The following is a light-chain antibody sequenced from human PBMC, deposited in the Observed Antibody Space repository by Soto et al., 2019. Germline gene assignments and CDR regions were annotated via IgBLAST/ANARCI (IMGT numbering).Light chain of an antibody. V-gene: IGLV2-11*01. J-gene: IGLJ2*01. CDR2: DVN. CDR1: SSDIGAYDF. CDR3: CSYAGTYTL. Sequence: QSALTQPRSVSGSPGQSVTISCTGTSSDIGAYDFVSWYQQHPGKAPKLMVYDVNKRPSVIPDRFSGSKSGNTASLTISGLQADDEADYYCCSYAGTYTLFGGGTKLTVL.